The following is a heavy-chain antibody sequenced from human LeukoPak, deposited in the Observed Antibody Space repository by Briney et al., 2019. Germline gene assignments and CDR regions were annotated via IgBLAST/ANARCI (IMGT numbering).Heavy chain of an antibody. D-gene: IGHD4-23*01. CDR3: ARELYGGNSGYYYYYMDV. J-gene: IGHJ6*03. Sequence: SETLSLTCTVSGGSISSYYWSWIRQPARKGLEWIGRIYTSGSTNYNPSLKSRVTMSVDTSKNQFSLKLSSVTAADTAVYYCARELYGGNSGYYYYYMDVWGKGTTVTVSS. CDR1: GGSISSYY. V-gene: IGHV4-4*07. CDR2: IYTSGST.